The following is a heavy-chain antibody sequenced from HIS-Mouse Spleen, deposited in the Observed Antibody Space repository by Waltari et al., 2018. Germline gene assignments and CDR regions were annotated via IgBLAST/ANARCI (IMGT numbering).Heavy chain of an antibody. Sequence: EVQLVESGGGLVQPGGSLRLSCAASGFTFSSYGMIWVRQAPGKGLEWVANIKQDGSEKYYVDSVKGRFTISRDNAKNSLYLQMNSLRAEDTAVYYCARYYSSSWFDYWGQGTLVTVSS. CDR3: ARYYSSSWFDY. V-gene: IGHV3-7*01. J-gene: IGHJ4*02. D-gene: IGHD6-13*01. CDR2: IKQDGSEK. CDR1: GFTFSSYG.